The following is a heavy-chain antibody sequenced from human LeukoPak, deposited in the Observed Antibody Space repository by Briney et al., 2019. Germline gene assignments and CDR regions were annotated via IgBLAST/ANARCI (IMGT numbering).Heavy chain of an antibody. J-gene: IGHJ5*02. V-gene: IGHV4-34*01. Sequence: SETLSLTCAVYGGSFSGYYWSWIRQPPGKGLEWIGEINHSGSTNYNPSLKSRVTISVDTSKNQFSLKLSSVTAADTAVYYCARGRAEWIQLWHNGFWFDPWGQGTLVTVSS. CDR2: INHSGST. CDR1: GGSFSGYY. D-gene: IGHD5-18*01. CDR3: ARGRAEWIQLWHNGFWFDP.